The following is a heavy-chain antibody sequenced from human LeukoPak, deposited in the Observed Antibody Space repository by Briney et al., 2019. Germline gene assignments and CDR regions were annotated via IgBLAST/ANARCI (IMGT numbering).Heavy chain of an antibody. CDR2: ISSSGTYI. D-gene: IGHD1-1*01. V-gene: IGHV3-21*01. CDR1: GFTLSSYT. Sequence: GGSLRLSCAVSGFTLSSYTINWVRQAPGKGLEWVSSISSSGTYIYYADSVKGRFTISRDNAQNSLSLQMNSLRAEDTAVYYCARDRLLEDRDYHYYYYMDVWGIGTTVTVSS. CDR3: ARDRLLEDRDYHYYYYMDV. J-gene: IGHJ6*03.